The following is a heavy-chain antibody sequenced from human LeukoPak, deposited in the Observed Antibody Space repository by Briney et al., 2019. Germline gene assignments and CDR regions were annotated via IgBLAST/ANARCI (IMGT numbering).Heavy chain of an antibody. V-gene: IGHV3-23*01. CDR3: AKQGFGC. CDR2: ISGSADNT. J-gene: IGHJ4*02. CDR1: GFTLSSYA. Sequence: GGSLRPSCTASGFTLSSYAMSWVRQAPGEGLEWVSTISGSADNTNYAEAEKGRFTISRDNSKNTMYLQMNSLRAEDTAVYYCAKQGFGCWGQGTLVTVSS.